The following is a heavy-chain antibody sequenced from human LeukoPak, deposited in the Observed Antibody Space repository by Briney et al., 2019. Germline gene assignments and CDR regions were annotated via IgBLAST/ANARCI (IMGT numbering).Heavy chain of an antibody. CDR2: INPNSGGT. D-gene: IGHD2-15*01. J-gene: IGHJ4*02. CDR1: GYTFTGYY. Sequence: ASVKVSCKASGYTFTGYYMHWVRQAPGQGLEWMGWINPNSGGTNYAQKFQGRVTMTRDTSISTAYMELSRLRSDDTAVYYCARDGLTPKFCSGGSCYGEDDYWGQGTLVTVSS. V-gene: IGHV1-2*02. CDR3: ARDGLTPKFCSGGSCYGEDDY.